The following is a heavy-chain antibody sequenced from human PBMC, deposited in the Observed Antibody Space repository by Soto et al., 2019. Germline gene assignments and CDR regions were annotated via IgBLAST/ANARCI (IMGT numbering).Heavy chain of an antibody. D-gene: IGHD3-22*01. CDR1: GDSISSSY. J-gene: IGHJ4*02. CDR2: IYYSGST. V-gene: IGHV4-59*01. Sequence: PSETLSLTCTVSGDSISSSYWSWIRQSPGKGLEWIGYIYYSGSTNYNASLKSRVTISVDTSKNQFSLKLSSVTAADTAVYYCASQHYYDSSGYYVGYWGQGTLVTVSS. CDR3: ASQHYYDSSGYYVGY.